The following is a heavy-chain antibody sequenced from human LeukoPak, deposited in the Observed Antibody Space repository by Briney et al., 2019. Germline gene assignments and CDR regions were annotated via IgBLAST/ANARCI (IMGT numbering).Heavy chain of an antibody. V-gene: IGHV3-7*01. D-gene: IGHD1-1*01. CDR2: INQDGSGK. CDR1: GFTFSTYW. J-gene: IGHJ4*02. Sequence: GGSLRLSCAASGFTFSTYWMTWVHQAPRKGLEWVANINQDGSGKYYVDSVRGRFTISRDNAKNSLYLQMNSLRVEDTAMYYCVRDFSLTRLERPFDNWGQGNLVTVSS. CDR3: VRDFSLTRLERPFDN.